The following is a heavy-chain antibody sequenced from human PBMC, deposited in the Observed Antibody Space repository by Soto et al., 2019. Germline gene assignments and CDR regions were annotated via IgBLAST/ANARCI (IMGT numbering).Heavy chain of an antibody. CDR2: IRSRTDGGTT. CDR1: GFSFSHVW. Sequence: PGGSLRPSCAASGFSFSHVWMNWVRQAPGKGLEWVGRIRSRTDGGTTDYAAPVKGRFSISRDDSKNTVYLQMNSLKTEDTAVYYWGTDFYDSSGYYVLGYWGQGTLVTVSS. V-gene: IGHV3-15*07. J-gene: IGHJ4*02. CDR3: GTDFYDSSGYYVLGY. D-gene: IGHD3-22*01.